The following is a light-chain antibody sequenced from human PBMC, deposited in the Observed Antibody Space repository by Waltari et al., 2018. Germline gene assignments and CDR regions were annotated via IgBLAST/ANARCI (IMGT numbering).Light chain of an antibody. CDR3: LLSYSGVRLYWV. J-gene: IGLJ3*02. CDR2: DTS. V-gene: IGLV7-46*01. Sequence: QAVVTQEPSLTVSPGGTVTLTCGSSTGAVTSGHYPYWFQQKTGQAPRTLIYDTSDKHSWTPARFSGARLGGKAALTRSGAQPEDEADYYCLLSYSGVRLYWVFGGGTKLTVL. CDR1: TGAVTSGHY.